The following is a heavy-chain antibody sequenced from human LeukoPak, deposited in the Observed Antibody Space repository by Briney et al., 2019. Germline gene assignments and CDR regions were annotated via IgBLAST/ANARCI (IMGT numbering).Heavy chain of an antibody. CDR1: GFTFSDYY. V-gene: IGHV3-11*04. J-gene: IGHJ4*02. D-gene: IGHD4-17*01. CDR3: ARASSTVTTLFDY. Sequence: PGGSLRLSCAASGFTFSDYYMSWIRQAPGKRLEWVSYISSSGSTIYYADSVKGRFTISRDNAKNSLYLQMNSLRAEDTAVYYCARASSTVTTLFDYWGQGTLVTVSS. CDR2: ISSSGSTI.